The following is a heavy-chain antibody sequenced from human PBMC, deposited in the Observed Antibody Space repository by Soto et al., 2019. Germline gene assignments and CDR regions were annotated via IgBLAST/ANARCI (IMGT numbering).Heavy chain of an antibody. Sequence: ASVKVSCKASGYTFTSYDINWVRQATGQGLEWMGWMNPNSGNTGYAQKFQGRVTMTRNTSISTAYMELSSLRSEDTAVYYGARGRRAYSGSYNWFDPWGQGTLVTVSS. D-gene: IGHD1-26*01. CDR1: GYTFTSYD. CDR2: MNPNSGNT. V-gene: IGHV1-8*01. J-gene: IGHJ5*02. CDR3: ARGRRAYSGSYNWFDP.